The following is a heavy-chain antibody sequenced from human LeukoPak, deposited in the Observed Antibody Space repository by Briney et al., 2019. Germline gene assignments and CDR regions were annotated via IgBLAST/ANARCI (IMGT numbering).Heavy chain of an antibody. J-gene: IGHJ6*03. CDR1: GFTFSSCS. V-gene: IGHV3-21*01. Sequence: PGGSLRLSCAASGFTFSSCSMNWVRQAPGKGLEWVSATSSDSSYISYADSVRGRFTISRDNAKNSLYLQMNSLRAEDTAVYYCARIRDFGASYHYFYMDVWGKGTTVTVSS. CDR3: ARIRDFGASYHYFYMDV. D-gene: IGHD4-17*01. CDR2: TSSDSSYI.